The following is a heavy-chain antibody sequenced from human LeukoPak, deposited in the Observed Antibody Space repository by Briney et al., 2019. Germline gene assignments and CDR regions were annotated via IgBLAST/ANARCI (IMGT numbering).Heavy chain of an antibody. Sequence: WVRRAPGKGLEWIASVHYSGSTYYNPSLKSRLTISVDTSKNQFSLELSSVTAADTALYFCARQLYVSGSYYAPMDVWGKGTTVTISS. D-gene: IGHD3-10*01. V-gene: IGHV4-39*01. CDR2: VHYSGST. J-gene: IGHJ6*03. CDR3: ARQLYVSGSYYAPMDV.